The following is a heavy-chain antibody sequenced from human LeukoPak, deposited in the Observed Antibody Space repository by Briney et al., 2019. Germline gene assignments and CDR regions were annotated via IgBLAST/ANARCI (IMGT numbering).Heavy chain of an antibody. J-gene: IGHJ4*02. CDR1: GGSISSSNW. D-gene: IGHD3-22*01. CDR3: ASLARSYYYDSSGYLDYFDY. Sequence: SGTLSLTCAVSGGSISSSNWGSWVRQPPGKGLEWSGEIYHSGSTNYNPSLKSRVTISVDKSKNQFSLKLSSVTAADTAVYYCASLARSYYYDSSGYLDYFDYWGQGTLVTVSS. V-gene: IGHV4-4*02. CDR2: IYHSGST.